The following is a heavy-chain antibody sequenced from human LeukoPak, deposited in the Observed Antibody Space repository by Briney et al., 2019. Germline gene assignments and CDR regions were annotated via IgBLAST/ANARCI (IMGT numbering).Heavy chain of an antibody. V-gene: IGHV1-46*01. CDR2: INPSGGST. J-gene: IGHJ5*02. CDR3: ARVGIPHYYDSSGYRWFDP. Sequence: GASVKVSCKASGYTFTSYYMHWVRQAPGQGLEWMGIINPSGGSTSYAQKFQGRVTMTRDTSTSTVYMELSSLRSEDTAVYYCARVGIPHYYDSSGYRWFDPWGQGTLVTVSS. CDR1: GYTFTSYY. D-gene: IGHD3-22*01.